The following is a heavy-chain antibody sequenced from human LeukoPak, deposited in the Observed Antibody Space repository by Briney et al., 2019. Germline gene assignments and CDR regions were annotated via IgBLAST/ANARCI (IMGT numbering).Heavy chain of an antibody. CDR2: ISPYNDNT. CDR3: AREPSGLLFDY. J-gene: IGHJ4*02. CDR1: GYTFTKFG. V-gene: IGHV1-18*01. D-gene: IGHD6-25*01. Sequence: ASVKVSCKASGYTFTKFGISWVRQAPGQEFEWMGWISPYNDNTNYAKKFQGRVTLTTGTSTSTAYMELRGLTSDDTAVYYCAREPSGLLFDYWGLGTLVTVSS.